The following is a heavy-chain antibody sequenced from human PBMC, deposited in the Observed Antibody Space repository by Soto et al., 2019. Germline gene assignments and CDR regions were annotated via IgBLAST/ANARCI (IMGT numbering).Heavy chain of an antibody. V-gene: IGHV3-73*01. CDR1: SFTFSASS. CDR2: IINKANSYAT. CDR3: ITHSHEDMIRT. D-gene: IGHD2-15*01. J-gene: IGHJ4*02. Sequence: GRSRRLSCAASSFTFSASSVHCVRQPSEKGLCCVGRIINKANSYATAYAASVRGRFTNSRDDSKNKAFLQINSMNTADPAAYYCITHSHEDMIRTWGQGTMVTVYS.